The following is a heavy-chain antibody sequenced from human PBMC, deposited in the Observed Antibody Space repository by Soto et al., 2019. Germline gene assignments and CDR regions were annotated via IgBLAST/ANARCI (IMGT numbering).Heavy chain of an antibody. Sequence: SETLSLTCTVSGDSIRSSYWSWVRQPPGKGLEWIGYVHYSGATNSNPSLKSRVTISADTSKNQFSLKVVSVTPSDTAVYFCARDLSGGSSWYEFDSWGPGTLVTVS. CDR1: GDSIRSSY. J-gene: IGHJ4*02. V-gene: IGHV4-59*01. CDR2: VHYSGAT. D-gene: IGHD6-13*01. CDR3: ARDLSGGSSWYEFDS.